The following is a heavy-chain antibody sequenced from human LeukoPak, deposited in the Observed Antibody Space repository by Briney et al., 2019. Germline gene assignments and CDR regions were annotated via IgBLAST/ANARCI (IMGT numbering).Heavy chain of an antibody. D-gene: IGHD5-18*01. CDR2: ISWDGGST. CDR3: ARLRGYSYGLGSYFDY. J-gene: IGHJ4*02. Sequence: GGSLRLSCAASGFTFDDYTMHWVRQAPGKGLEWVSLISWDGGSTYYADSVKGRFTISRDNSKNSLYLQMNSLRTEDTALYYCARLRGYSYGLGSYFDYWGQGTLVTVSS. V-gene: IGHV3-43*01. CDR1: GFTFDDYT.